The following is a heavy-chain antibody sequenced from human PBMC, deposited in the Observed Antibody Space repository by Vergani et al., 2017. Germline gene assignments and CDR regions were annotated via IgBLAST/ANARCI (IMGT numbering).Heavy chain of an antibody. CDR3: VYRKTECGTTGCFYPFDNYYYMDV. J-gene: IGHJ6*03. V-gene: IGHV2-5*04. Sequence: QITLKESGPTLVKPTQTLTLTCTFSGFSLNTRGVSVAWIRQPPGKALDWLALIYWNDAQHYSPSLNNRVTITKDTSKNQVVLTMTNMDYVDTGTYYCVYRKTECGTTGCFYPFDNYYYMDVGGKGTTVTVSS. D-gene: IGHD1-7*01. CDR1: GFSLNTRGVS. CDR2: IYWNDAQ.